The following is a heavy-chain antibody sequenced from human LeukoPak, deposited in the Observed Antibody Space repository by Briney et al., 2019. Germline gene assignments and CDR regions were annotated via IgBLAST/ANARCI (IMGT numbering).Heavy chain of an antibody. CDR1: GYTFTSYA. CDR3: GKMGYLTRPTGGGAFDF. J-gene: IGHJ4*02. Sequence: ASVKVSCKASGYTFTSYAMNWVRQAPGQGLEWMGWINTNTENPAYAQGFTGRFVFSVDISVSTAYLQINSLKAEDTAVYYCGKMGYLTRPTGGGAFDFGGQEPLVTVSS. CDR2: INTNTENP. D-gene: IGHD2-15*01. V-gene: IGHV7-4-1*02.